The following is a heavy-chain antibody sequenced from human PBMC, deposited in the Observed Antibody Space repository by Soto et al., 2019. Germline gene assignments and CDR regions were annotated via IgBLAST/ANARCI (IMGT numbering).Heavy chain of an antibody. Sequence: GASVKVCCKASGYTFTSYGISWVRQAPGQGLEWMGWISAYNGNTNYAQKLQGRVTMTTDTSTSTAYMELRSLRSDDTAVYYCARAEIAAAVPYYYFYGMDVWGQGTTVAVSS. CDR3: ARAEIAAAVPYYYFYGMDV. D-gene: IGHD6-13*01. CDR1: GYTFTSYG. V-gene: IGHV1-18*01. CDR2: ISAYNGNT. J-gene: IGHJ6*02.